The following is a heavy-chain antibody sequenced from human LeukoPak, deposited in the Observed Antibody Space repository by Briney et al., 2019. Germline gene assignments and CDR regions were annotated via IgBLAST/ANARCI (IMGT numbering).Heavy chain of an antibody. Sequence: SETLSLTCAVYGGSFSGCCWSWIRQPPGKGLEWIGEINHSGSTNYNPSLKSRVTISVDTSKNQFSLKLSSVTAADTAVYYCARHSTFFGVVIIKGRVRGPFDYWGQGTLVTVSS. V-gene: IGHV4-34*01. CDR2: INHSGST. J-gene: IGHJ4*02. CDR3: ARHSTFFGVVIIKGRVRGPFDY. CDR1: GGSFSGCC. D-gene: IGHD3-3*01.